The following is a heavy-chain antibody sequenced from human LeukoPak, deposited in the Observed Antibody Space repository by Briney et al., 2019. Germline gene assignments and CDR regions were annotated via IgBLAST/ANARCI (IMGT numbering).Heavy chain of an antibody. Sequence: SETLSLTCTVSGGSISSYYWNWIRQPPGKGLEWIGYIYYSGSTNYNPSLKSRVTISVDTSKNQFSLKLSSVTAADTAVYYCARDIYGSGSLFDYWGQGTLVTVSS. CDR1: GGSISSYY. CDR3: ARDIYGSGSLFDY. CDR2: IYYSGST. J-gene: IGHJ4*02. V-gene: IGHV4-59*01. D-gene: IGHD3-10*01.